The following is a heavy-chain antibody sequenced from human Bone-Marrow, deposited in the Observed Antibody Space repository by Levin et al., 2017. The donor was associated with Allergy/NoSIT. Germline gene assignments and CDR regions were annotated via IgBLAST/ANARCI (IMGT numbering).Heavy chain of an antibody. J-gene: IGHJ5*02. D-gene: IGHD3-22*01. CDR1: GGSITDNSYF. CDR3: ARVLENYYDSSGFHNWFDP. V-gene: IGHV4-39*01. Sequence: PSETLSLTCSVSGGSITDNSYFWDWVRQPPGKGLEWIGIVYSRGHTFDNPSLKSRFSMSIDTSNNQLSLSLSSVTAADTAIYYCARVLENYYDSSGFHNWFDPWGQGTLVTVSS. CDR2: VYSRGHT.